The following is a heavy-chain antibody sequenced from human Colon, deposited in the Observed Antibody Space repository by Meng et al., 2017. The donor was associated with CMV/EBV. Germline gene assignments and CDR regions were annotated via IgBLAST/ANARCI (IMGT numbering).Heavy chain of an antibody. Sequence: HLGGWGPGLGNPSGPPSLPFPFPGGSFTRNIFFWGWDRQPPRKGLEYIGSIYNSGSAYYNPSLKSRVTISLDTSKNQFSLKLSSVTAADTAMYYCARVVLNFFDYWGQGTLVTVSS. CDR3: ARVVLNFFDY. J-gene: IGHJ4*02. CDR1: GGSFTRNIFF. CDR2: IYNSGSA. V-gene: IGHV4-39*07. D-gene: IGHD3-10*02.